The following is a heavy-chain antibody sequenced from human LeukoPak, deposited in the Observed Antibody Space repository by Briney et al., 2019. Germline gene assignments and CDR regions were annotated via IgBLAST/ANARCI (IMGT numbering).Heavy chain of an antibody. Sequence: GGSLRLSCTASGFTFSSYGMHWVRQAPGKGLEWVAVIWFDGSNKYYADSVKGRLTISRDNSKSTLYLQMNSLRAEDTAVYYCAKAVAATGHYYFGMDVWGQGTTVTASS. J-gene: IGHJ6*02. CDR3: AKAVAATGHYYFGMDV. V-gene: IGHV3-33*06. D-gene: IGHD6-19*01. CDR1: GFTFSSYG. CDR2: IWFDGSNK.